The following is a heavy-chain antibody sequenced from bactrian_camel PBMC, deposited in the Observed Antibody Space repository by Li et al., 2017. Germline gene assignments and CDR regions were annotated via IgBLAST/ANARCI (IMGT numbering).Heavy chain of an antibody. CDR2: LDVDRTI. Sequence: HVQLVESGGGSVQAGGSLRLSCVKSRYSSGSNCMGWFRQAPGKVREGVASLDVDRTIVYADSVKGRFTISKDGAKNTLYLQMNSLKPEDTAMYYCAAQFLEASCAVVHAIADWGQGTQVTVS. V-gene: IGHV3S55*01. CDR3: AAQFLEASCAVVHAIAD. J-gene: IGHJ4*01. CDR1: RYSSGSNC. D-gene: IGHD2*01.